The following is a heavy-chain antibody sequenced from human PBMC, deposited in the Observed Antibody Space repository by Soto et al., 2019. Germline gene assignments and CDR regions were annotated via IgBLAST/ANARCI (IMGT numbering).Heavy chain of an antibody. J-gene: IGHJ4*02. CDR3: AKVPQWVLRYHDWFFDY. CDR2: ISGSGDIT. D-gene: IGHD3-9*01. Sequence: EVQLLESGGGLVQPGGSLRLSCAVSGFSFSNSAMTWARQAPGKGLEWVSGISGSGDITYNTDSVKGRFAISRDTSKNVVYLQMRSLRAEDTAVYYCAKVPQWVLRYHDWFFDYWGQGTLVTVSS. V-gene: IGHV3-23*01. CDR1: GFSFSNSA.